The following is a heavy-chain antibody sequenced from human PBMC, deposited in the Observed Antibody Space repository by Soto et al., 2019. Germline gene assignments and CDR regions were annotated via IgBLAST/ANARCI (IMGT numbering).Heavy chain of an antibody. CDR1: GGSISSGGYY. V-gene: IGHV4-31*03. CDR3: ARVRGGGPFDD. CDR2: INYSGSN. J-gene: IGHJ4*02. D-gene: IGHD1-26*01. Sequence: QVQLQESGPGLVKPSQTLSLTCTVSGGSISSGGYYWSWMRQHPGKGMEWIGYINYSGSNNYNPSLKSRVTISVDTSKNQFSLKLSSVAAADTAVYYCARVRGGGPFDDWGQGTLVTVSS.